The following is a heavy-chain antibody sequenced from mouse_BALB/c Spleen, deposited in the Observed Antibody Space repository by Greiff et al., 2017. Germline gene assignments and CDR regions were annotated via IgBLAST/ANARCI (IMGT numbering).Heavy chain of an antibody. Sequence: QVQLQQPGAELVKPGAPVKLSCKASGYTFTSYWINWVKQRPGRGLEWIGRIDPSDSETHYNQKFKDKATLTVDKSSSTAYIQLSSLTSEDSAVYYCARSTMITTWYFDVWGAGTTVTVSS. V-gene: IGHV1-69*02. CDR2: IDPSDSET. D-gene: IGHD2-4*01. CDR1: GYTFTSYW. CDR3: ARSTMITTWYFDV. J-gene: IGHJ1*01.